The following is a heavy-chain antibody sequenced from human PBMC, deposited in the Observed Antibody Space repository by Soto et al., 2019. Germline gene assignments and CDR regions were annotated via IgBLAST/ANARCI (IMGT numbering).Heavy chain of an antibody. CDR3: ARFAATSGINAFDV. J-gene: IGHJ3*01. Sequence: GESLKISCQGSGYTFTNYWIAWVRQLPGKGLEWMGIIYPRDSHTTYSPSFQGQVTISDDKSLNSAFLQWSSLKASDTATYYCARFAATSGINAFDVWGQGTMVTVSS. CDR2: IYPRDSHT. V-gene: IGHV5-51*01. D-gene: IGHD1-1*01. CDR1: GYTFTNYW.